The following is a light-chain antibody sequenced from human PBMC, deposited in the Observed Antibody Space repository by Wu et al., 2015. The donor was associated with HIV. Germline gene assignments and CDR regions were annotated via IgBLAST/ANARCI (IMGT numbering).Light chain of an antibody. CDR2: GAS. V-gene: IGKV3-15*01. CDR1: QSVSSSY. J-gene: IGKJ4*01. Sequence: EIVLTQSPGTLSLSPGERATLSCRASQSVSSSYLAWYQQKPGQAPRLLIYGASTRATGIPARFSGSGSGTEFTLTISSLQSEDFAVYHCQQYNSWPLTFGGGTKVEIK. CDR3: QQYNSWPLT.